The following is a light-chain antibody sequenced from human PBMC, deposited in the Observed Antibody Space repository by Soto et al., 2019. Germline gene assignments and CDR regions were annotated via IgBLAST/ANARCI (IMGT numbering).Light chain of an antibody. CDR3: QQSYTTPIT. J-gene: IGKJ5*01. CDR2: DAS. V-gene: IGKV1-39*01. Sequence: DIQMTQSPSSLSASVGDRVTITCRASQSISTYLNWYQQKPGKAPKLLIYDASTLQRGLPSKFSGSGSGTDFTLTISSLQPEDFATYYCQQSYTTPITFGQGTRLEIK. CDR1: QSISTY.